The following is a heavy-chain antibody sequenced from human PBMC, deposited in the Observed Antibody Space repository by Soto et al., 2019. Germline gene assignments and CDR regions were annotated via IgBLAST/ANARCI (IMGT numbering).Heavy chain of an antibody. J-gene: IGHJ4*02. CDR1: GFTFRSYW. CDR2: INSDGSST. CDR3: ASGGSSLNFDS. D-gene: IGHD6-6*01. V-gene: IGHV3-74*01. Sequence: GGSLRLSCAASGFTFRSYWMQWVRQAPGKGLVWVSWINSDGSSTSYADSVKGRFTISGDNAKNTLYLQMNSLRAEDTAVYYCASGGSSLNFDSWGQGTLVTVSS.